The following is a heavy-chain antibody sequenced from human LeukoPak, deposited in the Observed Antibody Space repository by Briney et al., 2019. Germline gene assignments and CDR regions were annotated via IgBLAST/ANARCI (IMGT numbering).Heavy chain of an antibody. Sequence: SETLSLTCTVSGGSISSYYWSWIRQPPGKGPEWIGYSYYGGSTTCNPSLKSRVTISLDTSKNQFSLRLTSVTAADTAVYYCARNGGGYSYEAWGQGILVTVSS. CDR2: SYYGGST. J-gene: IGHJ4*02. CDR3: ARNGGGYSYEA. D-gene: IGHD5-18*01. CDR1: GGSISSYY. V-gene: IGHV4-59*08.